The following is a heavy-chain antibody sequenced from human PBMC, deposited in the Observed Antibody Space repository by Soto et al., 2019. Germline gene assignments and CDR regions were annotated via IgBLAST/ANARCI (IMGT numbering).Heavy chain of an antibody. CDR3: ARMRLSNWGFLFDY. V-gene: IGHV2-26*01. J-gene: IGHJ4*02. CDR1: GFPLSDARMG. CDR2: IFSNDIK. Sequence: QVTLKESGPVLVKPTETLTLTCSVSGFPLSDARMGVAWIRQPPGQALEWLSHIFSNDIKSYITSLKTRLTISKDTSNSRVVLTMTNVDPVDTATYYFARMRLSNWGFLFDYWGQGTLVTVSS. D-gene: IGHD7-27*01.